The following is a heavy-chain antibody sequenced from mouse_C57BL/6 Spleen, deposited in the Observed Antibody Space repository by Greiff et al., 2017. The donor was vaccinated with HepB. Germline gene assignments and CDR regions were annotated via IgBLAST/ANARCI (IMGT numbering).Heavy chain of an antibody. CDR3: ARPLYYYGSGSSS. D-gene: IGHD1-1*01. V-gene: IGHV1-64*01. J-gene: IGHJ2*01. CDR1: GYTFTSYW. Sequence: VQLQQPGAELVKPGASVKLSCKASGYTFTSYWMHWVKQRPGQGLEWIGMIHPNSGSTNYNEKFKSKATLTVDKSSSTAYMQLSSLTSEDSAVYYSARPLYYYGSGSSSWGQGTTLTVSS. CDR2: IHPNSGST.